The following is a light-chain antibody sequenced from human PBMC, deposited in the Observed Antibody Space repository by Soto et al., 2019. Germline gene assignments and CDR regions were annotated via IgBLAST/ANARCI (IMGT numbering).Light chain of an antibody. CDR3: QQYGSSPPQT. J-gene: IGKJ5*01. Sequence: EIVLTHSPGTLSLSPGERATLSCRASQSVSSSYLAWYQQRPGQAPRLLIYGASSRATGIPDRFSGSGSGTDFTLTISRLEPEDFAVYYCQQYGSSPPQTFGQGTRLEIK. CDR2: GAS. V-gene: IGKV3-20*01. CDR1: QSVSSSY.